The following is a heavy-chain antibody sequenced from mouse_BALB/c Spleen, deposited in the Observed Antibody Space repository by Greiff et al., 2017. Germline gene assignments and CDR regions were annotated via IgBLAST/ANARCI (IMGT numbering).Heavy chain of an antibody. Sequence: DVMLVESGGGLVKPGGSLKLSCAASGFTFSSYTMSWVRQTPEKRLEWVATISSGGSYTYYPDSVKGRFTISRDNAKNTLYLQMNSLQADDTAIYYCARNRETGPYYFDYWGQGTTLTVSS. CDR1: GFTFSSYT. CDR3: ARNRETGPYYFDY. J-gene: IGHJ2*01. V-gene: IGHV5-6-4*01. CDR2: ISSGGSYT. D-gene: IGHD4-1*01.